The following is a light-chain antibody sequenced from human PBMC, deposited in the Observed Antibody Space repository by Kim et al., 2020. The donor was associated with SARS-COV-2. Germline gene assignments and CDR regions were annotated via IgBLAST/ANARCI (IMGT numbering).Light chain of an antibody. Sequence: DIQMTQSPSTLSASVGDRVTITCRASQSISDWLAWFQQKPGKAPKLLIYKASDLQSGVPSRFSATWSGTEFTLTISSLQPDDFATYYCQHDHTYPYTFGQGTRLEI. CDR2: KAS. CDR1: QSISDW. CDR3: QHDHTYPYT. J-gene: IGKJ2*01. V-gene: IGKV1-5*03.